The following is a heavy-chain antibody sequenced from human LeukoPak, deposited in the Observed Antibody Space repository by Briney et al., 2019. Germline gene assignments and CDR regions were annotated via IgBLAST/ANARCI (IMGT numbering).Heavy chain of an antibody. J-gene: IGHJ4*02. V-gene: IGHV1-2*02. Sequence: GASVKVSCKASGYTFTGYYMHWVRQAPGQGLEWMGWINPNSGGTNYAQKFQGRVTMTRDMSISTAYMELSRLRSDDTAVYYCARVSQLGIRHGDFDYWGQGTLVTVSS. D-gene: IGHD7-27*01. CDR2: INPNSGGT. CDR3: ARVSQLGIRHGDFDY. CDR1: GYTFTGYY.